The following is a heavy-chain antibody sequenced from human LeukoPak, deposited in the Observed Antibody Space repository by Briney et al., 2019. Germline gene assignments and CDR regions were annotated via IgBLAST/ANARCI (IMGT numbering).Heavy chain of an antibody. J-gene: IGHJ4*02. Sequence: TGGSLRLSCAASGFTFSSYAMSWVRQAPGKGLEGVSAISGRGGSTYYADSVKGRFTISRDNSKNTLYLQMNSLRAEDTDVYYCAIRRPFDYWGQGTLVTVSS. CDR2: ISGRGGST. V-gene: IGHV3-23*01. CDR3: AIRRPFDY. CDR1: GFTFSSYA.